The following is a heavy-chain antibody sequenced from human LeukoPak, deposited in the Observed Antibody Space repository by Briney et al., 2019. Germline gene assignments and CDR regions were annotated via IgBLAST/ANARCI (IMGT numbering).Heavy chain of an antibody. J-gene: IGHJ4*02. V-gene: IGHV1-18*01. CDR1: GYTFTSNG. Sequence: ASVKVSCKPSGYTFTSNGTSWVRQAPGQGLEWMGWISAYNGNTNYAQKLQGRVTMTTDTSTSTAYMELRSLRSDDTAVYYCARVYGGTQMATIEYYFDYWGQGTLVTVSS. CDR2: ISAYNGNT. CDR3: ARVYGGTQMATIEYYFDY. D-gene: IGHD5-24*01.